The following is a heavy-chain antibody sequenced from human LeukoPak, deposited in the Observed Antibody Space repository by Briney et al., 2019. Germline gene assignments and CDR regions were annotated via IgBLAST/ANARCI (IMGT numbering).Heavy chain of an antibody. CDR1: GFNLRDYW. CDR3: ARVSIAVAGTGIDY. V-gene: IGHV3-21*01. J-gene: IGHJ4*02. CDR2: ISSSSSYI. Sequence: GGSLRLSCAASGFNLRDYWMHWVRQAPGKGLVWVSSISSSSSYIYYADSVKGRFTISRDNAKNSLYLQMNSLRAEDTAVYYCARVSIAVAGTGIDYWGQGTLVTVSS. D-gene: IGHD6-19*01.